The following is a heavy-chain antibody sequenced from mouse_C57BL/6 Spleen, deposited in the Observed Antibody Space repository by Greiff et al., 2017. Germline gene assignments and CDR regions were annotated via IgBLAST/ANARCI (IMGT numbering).Heavy chain of an antibody. CDR1: GFTFSDYY. D-gene: IGHD2-2*01. CDR3: ARRRGYDYAMDY. V-gene: IGHV5-12*01. Sequence: EVQRVESGGGLVQPGGSLKLSCAASGFTFSDYYMYWVRQTPEKRLEWVAYISNGGGSTYYPDTVKGRFTISRDNAKNTLYLQMSRLKSEDTAMYYCARRRGYDYAMDYWGQGTSVTVSS. CDR2: ISNGGGST. J-gene: IGHJ4*01.